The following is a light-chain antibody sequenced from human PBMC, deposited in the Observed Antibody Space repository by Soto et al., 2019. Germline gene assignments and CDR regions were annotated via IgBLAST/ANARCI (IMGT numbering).Light chain of an antibody. Sequence: QSVLTQPPSVSAAPGQTVTISWSRSSSNIGNNYAFWYQQLPGTASKLLIYDNNKRPSGIPDRFSGSKSGTSATLGITGLQTGDEADYYCGTWDGSLSAVVFGGGTKLTVL. J-gene: IGLJ2*01. CDR1: SSNIGNNY. CDR3: GTWDGSLSAVV. CDR2: DNN. V-gene: IGLV1-51*01.